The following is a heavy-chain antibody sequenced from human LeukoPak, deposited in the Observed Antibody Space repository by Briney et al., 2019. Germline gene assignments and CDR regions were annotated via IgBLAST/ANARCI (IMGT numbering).Heavy chain of an antibody. D-gene: IGHD3-3*01. CDR1: GYTFTSYG. J-gene: IGHJ3*02. CDR3: ASLYTIFRVVIIDDAFDI. CDR2: ISAYNGNT. V-gene: IGHV1-18*01. Sequence: GASVKVSCKASGYTFTSYGISWVRQAPGQGLEWMGWISAYNGNTNYAQKLQGRVTMTTDTSTSTAYMELRSLRSDDTAVYYCASLYTIFRVVIIDDAFDIWGQGTMVTVSS.